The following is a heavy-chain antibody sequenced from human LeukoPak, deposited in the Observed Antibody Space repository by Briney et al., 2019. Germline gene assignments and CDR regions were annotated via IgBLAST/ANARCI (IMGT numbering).Heavy chain of an antibody. J-gene: IGHJ4*02. D-gene: IGHD3-10*01. Sequence: GGSLRLSCAASGFTFSSYWMSWVRQAPGKGLEWVANIKQDGSEKYYVDSVKGRFTISRDNSKNTLYLQMNSLRAEDTAVYYCARDLLLWFGESQGFDYWGQGTLVTVSS. V-gene: IGHV3-7*01. CDR2: IKQDGSEK. CDR3: ARDLLLWFGESQGFDY. CDR1: GFTFSSYW.